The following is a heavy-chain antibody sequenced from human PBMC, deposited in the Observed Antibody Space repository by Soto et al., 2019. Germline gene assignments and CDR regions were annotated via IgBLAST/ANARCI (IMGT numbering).Heavy chain of an antibody. D-gene: IGHD3-10*01. Sequence: PSETLSLTCAVSGGSISSGGYSWSWIRQPPGQGLEWIGYIYRSGSNYYNPYLKSRVTISVDRSMNQCSLNLGSVTAAYRAVYYCSRFGESSNWFDPWGQGTLVTVSS. J-gene: IGHJ5*02. V-gene: IGHV4-30-2*01. CDR3: SRFGESSNWFDP. CDR2: IYRSGSN. CDR1: GGSISSGGYS.